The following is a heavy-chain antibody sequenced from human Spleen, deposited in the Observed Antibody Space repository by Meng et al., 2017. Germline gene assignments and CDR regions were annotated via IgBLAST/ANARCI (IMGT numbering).Heavy chain of an antibody. Sequence: PGLYCPTETLAPTCPVGVCSISSYYCTWTRDAAGNGLELIGHTYTSGSTNYTPSLKSRVTMSVDTSKNQFSLKLSSVTAADTAVYYCARWGYYYGSGSPLGGWFDPWGQGTLVTVSS. D-gene: IGHD3-10*01. CDR2: TYTSGST. J-gene: IGHJ5*02. CDR3: ARWGYYYGSGSPLGGWFDP. V-gene: IGHV4-4*07. CDR1: VCSISSYY.